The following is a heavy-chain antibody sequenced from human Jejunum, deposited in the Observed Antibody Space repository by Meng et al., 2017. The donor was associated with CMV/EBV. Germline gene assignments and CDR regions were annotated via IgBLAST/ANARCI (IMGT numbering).Heavy chain of an antibody. CDR1: GDKFRSDG. J-gene: IGHJ4*02. D-gene: IGHD5-12*01. Sequence: SGDKFRSDGINWVRQAPGQGLEWMGWISGYNGNTNYAQSLQGRVTMTTDTSTSTAYMELRSLRSDDMAVYYCARSGINDYGFFDYWGQGTLVTVSS. CDR2: ISGYNGNT. CDR3: ARSGINDYGFFDY. V-gene: IGHV1-18*03.